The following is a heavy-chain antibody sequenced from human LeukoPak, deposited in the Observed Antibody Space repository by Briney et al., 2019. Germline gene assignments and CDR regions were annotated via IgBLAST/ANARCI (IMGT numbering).Heavy chain of an antibody. Sequence: GGSLTLSCTGSGFTFSSYALSWVRQAPGPGQGLESVISDSGDYTSYADSVRGRFTISRDNSRNTLYLQMISLRPEDTAVYYCAKDTSIGKYCTNGVCSPFDYWGQGTLVTVSS. CDR1: GFTFSSYA. D-gene: IGHD2-8*01. CDR2: ISDSGDYT. J-gene: IGHJ4*02. V-gene: IGHV3-23*01. CDR3: AKDTSIGKYCTNGVCSPFDY.